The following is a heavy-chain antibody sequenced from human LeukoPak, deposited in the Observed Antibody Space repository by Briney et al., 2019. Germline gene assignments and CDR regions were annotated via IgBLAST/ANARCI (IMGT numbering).Heavy chain of an antibody. J-gene: IGHJ4*02. Sequence: GGSLRLSCATSGLTFSSYGMHWVRQAPGKGLEWVALIWYDGSSKYYADSVKGRFSSSRDNSKNTLYLQMNSLRAEDTAVYYCAREWGGGSSWSFDYWGQGTLVTVSS. CDR1: GLTFSSYG. V-gene: IGHV3-33*01. D-gene: IGHD6-13*01. CDR2: IWYDGSSK. CDR3: AREWGGGSSWSFDY.